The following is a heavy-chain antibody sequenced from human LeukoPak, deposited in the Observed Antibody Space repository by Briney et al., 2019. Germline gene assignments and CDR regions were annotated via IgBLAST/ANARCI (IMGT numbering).Heavy chain of an antibody. CDR1: GYTFTGYY. CDR3: ALYSSSWNFDY. D-gene: IGHD6-13*01. J-gene: IGHJ4*02. V-gene: IGHV1-18*04. CDR2: ISAYNGNT. Sequence: ASVKVSCKASGYTFTGYYMHWVRQAPGQGLEWMGWISAYNGNTNYAQKLQGRVTMTTDTSTSTAYMELRSLRSDDTAVYYCALYSSSWNFDYWGQGTPVTVSS.